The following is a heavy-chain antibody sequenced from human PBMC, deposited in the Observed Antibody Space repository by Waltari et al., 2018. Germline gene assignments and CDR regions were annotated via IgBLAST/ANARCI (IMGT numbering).Heavy chain of an antibody. V-gene: IGHV3-73*01. J-gene: IGHJ6*02. CDR1: GFTFRRSA. D-gene: IGHD6-6*01. CDR3: SSSSGYGMDV. CDR2: IRSKANNYAT. Sequence: EVQLVESGGGFVQPGGSLTLSCSASGFTFRRSAMHWVRQASGKGLEWVGRIRSKANNYATAYAASVKGRFTISRDDSENTAFLQMNSLKTEDTAVYYCSSSSGYGMDVWGQGTTVTVAS.